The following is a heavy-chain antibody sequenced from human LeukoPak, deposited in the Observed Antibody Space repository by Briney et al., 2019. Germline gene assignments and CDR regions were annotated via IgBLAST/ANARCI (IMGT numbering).Heavy chain of an antibody. V-gene: IGHV1-2*02. J-gene: IGHJ4*02. D-gene: IGHD3-22*01. CDR1: GYTFSSYY. CDR2: INPNTGRT. Sequence: ASVKVSCRASGYTFSSYYMHWIRQAPGQGLEWMGWINPNTGRTSNAQKFQGRVTMTSDTPISTAYMELSRLRSDDTALYYCARGTYYDSSAYSGVRLFDYWGQGTLVTVSS. CDR3: ARGTYYDSSAYSGVRLFDY.